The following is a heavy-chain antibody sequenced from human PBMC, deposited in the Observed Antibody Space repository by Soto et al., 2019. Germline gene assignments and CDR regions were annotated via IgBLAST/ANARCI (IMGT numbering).Heavy chain of an antibody. CDR3: ARTSGSNHPDAFDI. CDR1: GYRFTSYW. Sequence: GASLKISCNGSGYRFTSYWIGWVRQMPGKGLEWVGTIYPGDSDTRYSPSFQGQVTISAVKSISTAYVQWSRLKVSDTAMHDCARTSGSNHPDAFDIWGQGTMFTVSS. D-gene: IGHD1-26*01. V-gene: IGHV5-51*01. J-gene: IGHJ3*02. CDR2: IYPGDSDT.